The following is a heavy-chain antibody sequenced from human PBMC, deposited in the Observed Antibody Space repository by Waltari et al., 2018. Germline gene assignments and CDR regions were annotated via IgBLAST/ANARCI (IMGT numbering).Heavy chain of an antibody. V-gene: IGHV3-21*02. D-gene: IGHD1-26*01. CDR3: AREGGNYPLSY. CDR2: ISSNTNYI. CDR1: GFTFSSHS. Sequence: EVQLVESGGGLVKPGESLRLSCAASGFTFSSHSLNWVRQAPGKGLEWVSSISSNTNYIYYADSVKGRFTISRDNAKNSLYLQMNSLRAEDTAMYYCAREGGNYPLSYWGQGTLVTVSS. J-gene: IGHJ4*02.